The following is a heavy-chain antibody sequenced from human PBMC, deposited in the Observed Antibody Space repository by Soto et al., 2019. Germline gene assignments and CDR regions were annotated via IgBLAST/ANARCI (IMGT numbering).Heavy chain of an antibody. J-gene: IGHJ4*02. D-gene: IGHD3-22*01. CDR3: ARDRFMNYYDSSGYYVFDY. CDR2: ISAYNGNT. CDR1: GYTFTSYG. Sequence: ASVKVSCTASGYTFTSYGISWVRQAPGQGLEWMGWISAYNGNTNYAQRLQGRVTMTTDTSTSTAYMELRSLRSDDTAVYYCARDRFMNYYDSSGYYVFDYWGQGTLVTV. V-gene: IGHV1-18*01.